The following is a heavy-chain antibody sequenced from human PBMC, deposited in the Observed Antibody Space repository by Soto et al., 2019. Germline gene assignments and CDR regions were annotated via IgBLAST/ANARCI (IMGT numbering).Heavy chain of an antibody. V-gene: IGHV3-15*01. J-gene: IGHJ6*03. Sequence: EVQLVESGGGLVKPGGSLRLSCAASGFTFSNAWMSWVRQAPGKGLEWVGRIKSKTDGGTTDYAAPVKGRFTISRDDSKNTLYLQMNSLKTEDTAVYYCTTDGDYVRLYYYYMDVWGKGTTVTVSS. D-gene: IGHD4-17*01. CDR3: TTDGDYVRLYYYYMDV. CDR2: IKSKTDGGTT. CDR1: GFTFSNAW.